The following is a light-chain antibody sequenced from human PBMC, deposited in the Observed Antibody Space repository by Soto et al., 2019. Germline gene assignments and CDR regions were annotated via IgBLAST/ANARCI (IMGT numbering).Light chain of an antibody. CDR2: GVS. CDR1: QRVSSSY. V-gene: IGKV3-20*01. Sequence: EIVLTQSPGTLSLSPGERATLSCRASQRVSSSYLAWYQQKPGQAPRLLIYGVSTRAPGIPDRFRGRGSGTDFTLTLTRLEHEDFAVYYWHQYGSSPRTFRQGTKVQIK. J-gene: IGKJ1*01. CDR3: HQYGSSPRT.